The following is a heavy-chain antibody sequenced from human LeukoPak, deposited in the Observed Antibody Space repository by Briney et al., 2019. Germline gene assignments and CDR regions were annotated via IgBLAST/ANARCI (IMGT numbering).Heavy chain of an antibody. CDR3: ATSPHFGGDYGALAFDY. V-gene: IGHV1-24*01. D-gene: IGHD4-17*01. Sequence: ASVKVSCKVSGYTLTELSMHWVRQAPGKGLEWMGGFDPEDGETIYAQKFQGRVTMTEDTSTDTAYMELSSLRSEDTAVYYCATSPHFGGDYGALAFDYWGQGTLVTVSS. CDR2: FDPEDGET. J-gene: IGHJ4*02. CDR1: GYTLTELS.